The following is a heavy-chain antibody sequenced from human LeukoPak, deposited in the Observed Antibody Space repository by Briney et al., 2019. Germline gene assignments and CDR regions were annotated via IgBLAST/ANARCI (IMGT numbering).Heavy chain of an antibody. J-gene: IGHJ4*02. D-gene: IGHD1-26*01. Sequence: SETLSLTCTVSGGSTSGYFWSWIRQPAGKGLEWIGRIYSSGINNYNPSLKGRVTMSLDTSKNHLSLNLSSVTAADTAVYYCARRPREGCFDYWGQGTLVTVSS. V-gene: IGHV4-4*07. CDR1: GGSTSGYF. CDR2: IYSSGIN. CDR3: ARRPREGCFDY.